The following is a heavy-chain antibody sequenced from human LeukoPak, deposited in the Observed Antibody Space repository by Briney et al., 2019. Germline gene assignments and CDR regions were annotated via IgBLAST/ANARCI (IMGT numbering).Heavy chain of an antibody. CDR1: GGSFSGYY. CDR2: INHSGST. Sequence: PSETLSLTCAVYGGSFSGYYWSWIRQPPGKGLEWIGEINHSGSTNYNPSLKSRVTISVDTSKNQFSLKLSSVTAADTAVYYCARGGSSDWYTRSFGTQTIDYWGQGTLVTVPS. V-gene: IGHV4-34*01. CDR3: ARGGSSDWYTRSFGTQTIDY. J-gene: IGHJ4*02. D-gene: IGHD6-19*01.